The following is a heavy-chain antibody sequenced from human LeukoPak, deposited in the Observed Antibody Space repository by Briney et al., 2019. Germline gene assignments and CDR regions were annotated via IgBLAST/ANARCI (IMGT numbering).Heavy chain of an antibody. Sequence: GGSLRLSCAASGFTFSSSAMNWVRQAPGKGLEWVSAIGGSDGNTYYADSVKGRFTISRDNSKNTLYLQMNSLRAEDTAVYYCAKDRERDYYGDYVPFDYWGQGTLVTVSS. V-gene: IGHV3-23*01. CDR1: GFTFSSSA. CDR2: IGGSDGNT. D-gene: IGHD4-17*01. J-gene: IGHJ4*02. CDR3: AKDRERDYYGDYVPFDY.